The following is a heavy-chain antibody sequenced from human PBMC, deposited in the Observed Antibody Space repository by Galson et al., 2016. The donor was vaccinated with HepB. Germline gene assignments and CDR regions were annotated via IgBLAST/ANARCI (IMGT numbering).Heavy chain of an antibody. CDR1: GGTFSGHS. CDR3: ARGQGRLNLIGNVVIRGRVILNAALDA. Sequence: SETLSLTCGVTGGTFSGHSWTWVRHSPGKGLEWIGEIKYDGSSVNHPSFGSRVTIDLDTSKNQVSLLLTSVTAADTAIYYCARGQGRLNLIGNVVIRGRVILNAALDAWGQGVLVIVSS. J-gene: IGHJ5*02. D-gene: IGHD3-10*01. V-gene: IGHV4-34*08. CDR2: IKYDGSS.